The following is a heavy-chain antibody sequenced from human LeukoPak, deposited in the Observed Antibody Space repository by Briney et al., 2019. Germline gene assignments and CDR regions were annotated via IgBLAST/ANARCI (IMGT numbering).Heavy chain of an antibody. Sequence: GGSLRLSCAASGFTFSDYYMSWIRQAPGKGLEWVSYISSIGSTIYYADSVKGRFTISRDNAKNSLYLQMNSLRAEDPAVYYCARGRTTYDAFDIWGQGTMVTVSS. V-gene: IGHV3-11*04. CDR2: ISSIGSTI. CDR3: ARGRTTYDAFDI. D-gene: IGHD4-17*01. J-gene: IGHJ3*02. CDR1: GFTFSDYY.